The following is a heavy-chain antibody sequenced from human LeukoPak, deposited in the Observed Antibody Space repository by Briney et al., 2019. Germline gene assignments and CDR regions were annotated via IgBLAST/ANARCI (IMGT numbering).Heavy chain of an antibody. CDR3: ARLHDRIEF. V-gene: IGHV3-7*05. CDR1: GFRFSGYW. Sequence: GGSLRLSCVASGFRFSGYWMSWVRQAPGKGLEWVANIKEDGSEKYYVDSVKGRFTVSRDNVNNSLYLQMNSLRAVDTAVYYCARLHDRIEFWGQGTLVTVSS. D-gene: IGHD1-1*01. J-gene: IGHJ4*02. CDR2: IKEDGSEK.